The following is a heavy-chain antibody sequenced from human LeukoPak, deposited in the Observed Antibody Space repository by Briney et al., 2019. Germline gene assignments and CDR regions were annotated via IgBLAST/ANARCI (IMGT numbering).Heavy chain of an antibody. CDR3: ARDLTRMYSSGWSGGY. V-gene: IGHV1-2*02. CDR2: INPNSGGT. CDR1: GYTFTGYY. J-gene: IGHJ4*02. Sequence: ALVKVSCKASGYTFTGYYMHWVRQAPGQGLEWMGWINPNSGGTSYAQKFQGRVTMTRDTSTSTVYMELSSLRSEDTAVYYCARDLTRMYSSGWSGGYWGQGTLVTVSS. D-gene: IGHD6-19*01.